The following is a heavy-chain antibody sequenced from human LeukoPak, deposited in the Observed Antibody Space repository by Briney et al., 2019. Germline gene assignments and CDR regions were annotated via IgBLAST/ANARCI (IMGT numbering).Heavy chain of an antibody. CDR3: AKGDTIL. CDR2: IPYDGSNK. D-gene: IGHD3-3*01. V-gene: IGHV3-30*02. Sequence: GGSLRLSCAASGFAFSRYGMHWVRQAPGKGLEWVAFIPYDGSNKYYADSMKGRFTISRDNSKNTLYLQMNSLRDEDTAVYYCAKGDTILWGQGTLVTVSS. J-gene: IGHJ4*02. CDR1: GFAFSRYG.